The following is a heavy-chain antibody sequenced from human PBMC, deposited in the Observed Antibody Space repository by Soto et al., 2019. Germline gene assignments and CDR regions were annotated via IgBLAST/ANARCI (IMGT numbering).Heavy chain of an antibody. CDR3: ARHTSGWHYYDY. CDR1: GFNFSDHY. CDR2: ISGSSRYT. Sequence: GGSLRLSCAASGFNFSDHYMNWVRQAPGKGLEWVSYISGSSRYTNFADSVKGRFTISRDNAKNSLYLQMDSLRVEDTAVYYCARHTSGWHYYDYWGQGTPVTVSS. J-gene: IGHJ4*02. V-gene: IGHV3-11*06. D-gene: IGHD6-19*01.